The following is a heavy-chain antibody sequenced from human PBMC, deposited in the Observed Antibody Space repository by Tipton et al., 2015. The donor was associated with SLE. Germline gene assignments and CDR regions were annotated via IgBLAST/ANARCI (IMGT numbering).Heavy chain of an antibody. V-gene: IGHV3-53*05. CDR3: TRDRRDHYHGMEV. Sequence: SLRLSCAASGFSVSDYYMSWVRQAPGKGLEWVSILYGGGIPYYTDSVKGRFTISRDNSKNTLHLQMNSLTTEDTAVYYCTRDRRDHYHGMEVCGQGTTVTVSS. J-gene: IGHJ6*02. CDR2: LYGGGIP. CDR1: GFSVSDYY.